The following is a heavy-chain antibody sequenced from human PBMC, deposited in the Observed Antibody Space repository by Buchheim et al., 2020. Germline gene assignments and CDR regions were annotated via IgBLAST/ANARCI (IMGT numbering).Heavy chain of an antibody. J-gene: IGHJ6*02. V-gene: IGHV5-51*01. Sequence: EVQLVQSGAEVKKPGESLKISCKGSGYSFTSYWIGWVRQMPGKGLEWMGIIYPGDSDTRYSPSFQGQVTISADKSISTAYPQWSSLKASDTAMYYCARQDEYSSSWYLNYGMDVWGQGTT. CDR3: ARQDEYSSSWYLNYGMDV. CDR2: IYPGDSDT. D-gene: IGHD6-13*01. CDR1: GYSFTSYW.